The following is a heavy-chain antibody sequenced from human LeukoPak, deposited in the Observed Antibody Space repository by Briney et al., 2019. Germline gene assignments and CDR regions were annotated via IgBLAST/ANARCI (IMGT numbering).Heavy chain of an antibody. CDR2: ISYDGSNK. J-gene: IGHJ4*02. D-gene: IGHD3-10*01. CDR3: ARGRGITMVRGVTPYYFDY. Sequence: SGRSLRLSCAASGFTFSSYAMHWVRQAPGKGLEWVAVISYDGSNKYYADSVKGRFTISRDNSKNTLYLQMNSLRAEDTAVYYCARGRGITMVRGVTPYYFDYWGQGTLVTVSS. CDR1: GFTFSSYA. V-gene: IGHV3-30-3*01.